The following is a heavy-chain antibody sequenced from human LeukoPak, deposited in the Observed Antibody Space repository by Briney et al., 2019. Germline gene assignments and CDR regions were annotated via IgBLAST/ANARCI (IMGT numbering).Heavy chain of an antibody. V-gene: IGHV4-34*01. J-gene: IGHJ4*02. CDR3: ARDGIVVVPAAQGYHFDY. CDR2: INHSGST. D-gene: IGHD2-2*01. Sequence: PSETLSLTCAVYGGSFSGYYWSWIRQPPGKGLEWIGEINHSGSTNYNPSLKSRVTISVDTSKNQFSLKLSSVTAADTAVYYCARDGIVVVPAAQGYHFDYWGQGTLVTVSS. CDR1: GGSFSGYY.